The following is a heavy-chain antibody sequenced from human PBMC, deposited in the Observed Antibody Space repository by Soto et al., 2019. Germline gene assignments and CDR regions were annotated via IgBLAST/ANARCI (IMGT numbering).Heavy chain of an antibody. V-gene: IGHV3-21*01. CDR1: GFTFSSYS. D-gene: IGHD5-12*01. CDR2: ISSSSSYI. Sequence: ILSCAASGFTFSSYSMNWVRQAPGKGLEWVSSISSSSSYIYYADSVKGRFTISRDNAKNSLYLQMNSLRAEDTAVYYCARDLRRDGYNQRLDYWGQGTLVTVSS. CDR3: ARDLRRDGYNQRLDY. J-gene: IGHJ4*02.